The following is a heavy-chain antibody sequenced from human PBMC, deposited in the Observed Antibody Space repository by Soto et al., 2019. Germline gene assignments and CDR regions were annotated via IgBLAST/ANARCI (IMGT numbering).Heavy chain of an antibody. J-gene: IGHJ4*02. CDR3: ARAVTQYYFDY. V-gene: IGHV4-59*01. D-gene: IGHD4-4*01. CDR2: IYYSGST. CDR1: GGSISSYY. Sequence: SETLSLTCTVSGGSISSYYWSWIRQPPGKGLEWIGYIYYSGSTNYNPSLKSRVTISVDTSKNQFSLKLSSVTAADTAVYYCARAVTQYYFDYWGQGTLVTVSS.